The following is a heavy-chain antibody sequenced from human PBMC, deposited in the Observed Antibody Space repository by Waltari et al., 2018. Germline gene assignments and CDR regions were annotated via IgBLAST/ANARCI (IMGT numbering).Heavy chain of an antibody. V-gene: IGHV4-38-2*01. D-gene: IGHD1-26*01. CDR2: IYHSGST. Sequence: QVQLQESGPGLVKPSETLSLTCAVPGYSISSGYYWGWLRQPPGKGLEWIGSIYHSGSTYYNPSLKSRVTRSVDTSKNQFSLKLSSVTAADTAVYYCARVEGYSGSYYFDYWGQGTLVTVSS. CDR3: ARVEGYSGSYYFDY. CDR1: GYSISSGYY. J-gene: IGHJ4*02.